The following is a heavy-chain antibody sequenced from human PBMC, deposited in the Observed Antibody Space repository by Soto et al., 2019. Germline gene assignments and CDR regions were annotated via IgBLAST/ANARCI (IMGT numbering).Heavy chain of an antibody. D-gene: IGHD2-15*01. CDR1: GFVVSETY. CDR3: ARDCGGGSCYPALGA. J-gene: IGHJ5*02. CDR2: TYSGGST. V-gene: IGHV3-53*01. Sequence: EVQVVESGGGLIQPGGSLRLSCAASGFVVSETYMSWVRQAPGGGLQWVSFTYSGGSTYYADSVKGRFPISRDSSRNTLYLQMNSLRVEDTAVYYCARDCGGGSCYPALGAWGQGTLVTVSS.